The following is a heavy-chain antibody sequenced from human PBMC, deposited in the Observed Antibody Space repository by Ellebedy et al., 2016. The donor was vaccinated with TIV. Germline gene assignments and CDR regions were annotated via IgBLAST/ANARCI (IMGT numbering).Heavy chain of an antibody. CDR1: GGSISSYY. CDR2: IYYSGST. CDR3: AGGIGGPYYYYGMDV. V-gene: IGHV4-59*01. J-gene: IGHJ6*02. Sequence: SETLSLXXTVSGGSISSYYWSWIRQPPGKGLEWIGYIYYSGSTNYNPSLKSRVTISVDTSKNQFSLKLSSVTAADTAVYYCAGGIGGPYYYYGMDVWGQGTTVTVSS. D-gene: IGHD3-16*01.